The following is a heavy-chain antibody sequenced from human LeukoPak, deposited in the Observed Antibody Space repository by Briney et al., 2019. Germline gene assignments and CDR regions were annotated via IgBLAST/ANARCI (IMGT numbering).Heavy chain of an antibody. Sequence: QTGGSLRLSCAASGSTFSDSTMSWYRQAPGKGLEWVGFIRRKVYGGTAEYAASVKGRFTISRDDSKSIAYLQMDSLKIEDSAVYYCTRGQGLYYWGQGTLVIVSS. CDR1: GSTFSDST. CDR2: IRRKVYGGTA. CDR3: TRGQGLYY. J-gene: IGHJ4*02. D-gene: IGHD3/OR15-3a*01. V-gene: IGHV3-49*03.